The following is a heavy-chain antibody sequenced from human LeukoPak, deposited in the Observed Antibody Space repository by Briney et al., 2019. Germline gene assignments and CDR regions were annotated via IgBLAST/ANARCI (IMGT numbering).Heavy chain of an antibody. CDR1: GFTFNNYA. CDR3: AREGYYDGVKGYFDY. CDR2: ISASGGTT. V-gene: IGHV3-23*01. J-gene: IGHJ4*02. D-gene: IGHD3-22*01. Sequence: PGGSLRLSCAASGFTFNNYAMSWVRQAPGKGLEWVSAISASGGTTYYADSVKGRFTISRDDSKNTLYLQLNSLRAEDTAVYSCAREGYYDGVKGYFDYWGQGTLVTVSS.